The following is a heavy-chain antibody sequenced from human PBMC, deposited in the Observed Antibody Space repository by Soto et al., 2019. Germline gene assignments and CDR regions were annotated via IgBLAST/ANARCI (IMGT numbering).Heavy chain of an antibody. CDR1: EFSLNSGGVG. Sequence: QITLKESGPTLVKPTQTLTLTCTFSEFSLNSGGVGVGWIRQPPGKALEWLAFIYWDGNNHHSLSTNDRLTITQDTSKNQVVLKMTNMDPVETATYYCVHRGYYCSNGVCFDYWGQGPLVILSS. D-gene: IGHD2-8*01. CDR2: IYWDGNN. CDR3: VHRGYYCSNGVCFDY. J-gene: IGHJ4*02. V-gene: IGHV2-5*02.